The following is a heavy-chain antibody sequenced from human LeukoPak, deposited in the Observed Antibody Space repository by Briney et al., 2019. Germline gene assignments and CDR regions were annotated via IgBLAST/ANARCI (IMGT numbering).Heavy chain of an antibody. CDR1: GFTVSNNY. D-gene: IGHD4-17*01. Sequence: PGGSLRLSCAASGFTVSNNYMSWVRQAPGKGLEWVSLISGSGGSTYYADSVKGRSTVSRDNSKNTEYLQTNSLRAEDTAIYYCAKDDDDGDHVVVDHWGQGTLVTVSS. J-gene: IGHJ4*02. V-gene: IGHV3-23*01. CDR2: ISGSGGST. CDR3: AKDDDDGDHVVVDH.